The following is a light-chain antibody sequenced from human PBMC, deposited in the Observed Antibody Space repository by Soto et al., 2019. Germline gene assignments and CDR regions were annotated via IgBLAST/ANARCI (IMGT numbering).Light chain of an antibody. CDR1: KLGDKY. CDR2: QHS. V-gene: IGLV3-1*01. Sequence: SYELTQPPSVSVSPGQTASITCSGDKLGDKYTCWYQQKPGQSPVLVIYQHSHRPSGIPERFSGSNSGNTATLTISGTQAMDEADYYCQAWDSRTDVVFGGGTKLTV. J-gene: IGLJ2*01. CDR3: QAWDSRTDVV.